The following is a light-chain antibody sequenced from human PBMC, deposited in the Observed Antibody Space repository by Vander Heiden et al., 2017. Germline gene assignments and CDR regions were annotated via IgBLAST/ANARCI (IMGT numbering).Light chain of an antibody. CDR1: SANIGTNF. Sequence: QSVLTQPPSASATPGQRVTISCSGSSANIGTNFVSWYQQVPGTAPKLVMYTNDLRPSGVPGRFSGSKSGTSASLAISGLQSEDEADYYCATWDDSLNHPVFGGGTKLTVL. CDR2: TND. V-gene: IGLV1-44*01. CDR3: ATWDDSLNHPV. J-gene: IGLJ2*01.